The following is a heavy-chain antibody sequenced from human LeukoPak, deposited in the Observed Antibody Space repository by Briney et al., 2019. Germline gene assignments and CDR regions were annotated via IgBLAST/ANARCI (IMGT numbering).Heavy chain of an antibody. J-gene: IGHJ4*02. D-gene: IGHD1-20*01. CDR3: ASGNWNDVAFDY. Sequence: GGPLRLSCAASGFTFSSYWMSWVRQAPGKGLEWVSGINWNGGSTGYADSVKGRFTISRDNAKNSLYLQMNSLRAEDTALYYCASGNWNDVAFDYWGQGTLVTVSS. CDR2: INWNGGST. V-gene: IGHV3-20*04. CDR1: GFTFSSYW.